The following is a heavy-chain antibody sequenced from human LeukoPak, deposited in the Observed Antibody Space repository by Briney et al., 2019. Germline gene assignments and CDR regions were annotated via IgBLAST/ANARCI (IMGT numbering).Heavy chain of an antibody. CDR1: GFTVSSNY. V-gene: IGHV3-53*01. D-gene: IGHD3-22*01. Sequence: GGSLRLSCAASGFTVSSNYMSWVRQAPGKGLEWVSVIYSGGSTYYADSVKGRFTISRDNPKTTLYLEMNSLRAEDTAVYYCARDAGYDRFDYWGQGTLVTVSS. J-gene: IGHJ4*02. CDR3: ARDAGYDRFDY. CDR2: IYSGGST.